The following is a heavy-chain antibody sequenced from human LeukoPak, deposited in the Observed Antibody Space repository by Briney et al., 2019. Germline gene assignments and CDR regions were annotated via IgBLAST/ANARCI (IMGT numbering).Heavy chain of an antibody. Sequence: GGSLRLSCAASGFTLSSYAMSWVRQAPGKGLEWVSAISGSGGFTYCAGSVKGRFTISRDNSKNTLYLQVNSLRAEDSAVYYCAKAGLSGSAYSLRAFDIWGQGTMVTVSS. CDR2: ISGSGGFT. D-gene: IGHD2-21*01. CDR1: GFTLSSYA. J-gene: IGHJ3*02. V-gene: IGHV3-23*01. CDR3: AKAGLSGSAYSLRAFDI.